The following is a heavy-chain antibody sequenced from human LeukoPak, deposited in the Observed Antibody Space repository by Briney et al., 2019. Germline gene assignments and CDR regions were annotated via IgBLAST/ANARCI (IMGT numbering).Heavy chain of an antibody. CDR2: ISSSSSYI. Sequence: GGSLRLSCAASGFTFSSYSMNWVRQAPGKGLEWVSSISSSSSYIYYADSVKGRFTISRDNAKNSLYLQMNSLRAEDTAVYYCARAGTYCSGGSCYSSFETFDYWGQGTLVTASS. CDR1: GFTFSSYS. D-gene: IGHD2-15*01. V-gene: IGHV3-21*01. J-gene: IGHJ4*02. CDR3: ARAGTYCSGGSCYSSFETFDY.